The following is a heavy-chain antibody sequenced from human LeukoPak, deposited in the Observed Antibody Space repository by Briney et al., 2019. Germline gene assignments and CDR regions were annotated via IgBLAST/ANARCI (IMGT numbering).Heavy chain of an antibody. CDR3: ARCSGGWSDY. Sequence: GGSLGLSCAASGFTFSSYSMNWVRQAPGKGLEWVASITSSSSYIYYADSVKGRFTISRDNAKNSLYLQMNTLRAENTAVYYCARCSGGWSDYWGQGTLVTVSS. D-gene: IGHD6-19*01. V-gene: IGHV3-21*01. CDR1: GFTFSSYS. CDR2: ITSSSSYI. J-gene: IGHJ4*01.